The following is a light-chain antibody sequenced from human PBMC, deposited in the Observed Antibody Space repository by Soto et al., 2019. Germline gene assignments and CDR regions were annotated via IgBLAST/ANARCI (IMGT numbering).Light chain of an antibody. CDR2: LNSDGSH. J-gene: IGLJ2*01. CDR1: SGRSSYA. V-gene: IGLV4-69*01. Sequence: QSVLTQSPSASASLGASVKLTCTLSSGRSSYAIAWHQQQPEKAPRYLMRLNSDGSHSKGDGIPDRFSGSSSGTERYLTISSLQSEDEADYYCQTWGTGVHVVFGGGTKVTVL. CDR3: QTWGTGVHVV.